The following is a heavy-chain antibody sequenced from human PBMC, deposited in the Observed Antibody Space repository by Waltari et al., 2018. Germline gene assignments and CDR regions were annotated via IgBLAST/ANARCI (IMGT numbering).Heavy chain of an antibody. D-gene: IGHD4-17*01. J-gene: IGHJ3*02. CDR3: GRDVYGDYVGGGGGAFDI. Sequence: EVQLVESGGGLVKPGGSLRLSCAASGFTLSTYSMNWVRQAPGKGLEWVSSISSSSYIYYADSVKGRFTISRDNAKNSLYLQMNRRRGEDTAVYYCGRDVYGDYVGGGGGAFDIWGQGTMVTVSS. CDR2: ISSSSYI. V-gene: IGHV3-21*01. CDR1: GFTLSTYS.